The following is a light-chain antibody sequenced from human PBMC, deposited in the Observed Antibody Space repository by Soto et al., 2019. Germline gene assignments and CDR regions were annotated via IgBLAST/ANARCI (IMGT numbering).Light chain of an antibody. CDR2: DAS. J-gene: IGKJ1*01. Sequence: DIVLTQSPGTLSLSPGERATLSCRASQSVRSGYFAWYQQKPGQAPRLLIYDASNRATGIPARFSGSGSGTDFTLTISSLEPEDFAVYYCQQRSNWPTFGQGTKVDIK. CDR3: QQRSNWPT. V-gene: IGKV3-11*01. CDR1: QSVRSGY.